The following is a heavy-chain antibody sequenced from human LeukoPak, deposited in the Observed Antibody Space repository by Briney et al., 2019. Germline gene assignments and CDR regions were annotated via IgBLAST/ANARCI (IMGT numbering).Heavy chain of an antibody. V-gene: IGHV3-30*18. CDR1: GFTFSGYG. D-gene: IGHD3-22*01. Sequence: GRSLRLSCAASGFTFSGYGMHWVRQAPGKGLEWVAVISYDGSNKYYADSVKGRFTISRDNSKNTLYLQMNSLRAEDTAVYYCAKESRSYYYDSSGYYSYGMDVWGQGTTVTVSS. CDR3: AKESRSYYYDSSGYYSYGMDV. CDR2: ISYDGSNK. J-gene: IGHJ6*02.